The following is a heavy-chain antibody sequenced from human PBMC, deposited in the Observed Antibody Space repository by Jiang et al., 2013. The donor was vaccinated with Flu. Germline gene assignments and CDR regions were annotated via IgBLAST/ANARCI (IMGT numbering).Heavy chain of an antibody. CDR2: INTNTGNP. CDR1: GYTFTTYS. CDR3: ARDLVKEQLRY. J-gene: IGHJ4*02. D-gene: IGHD6-13*01. Sequence: QSGSELKKPGASVKVSCKASGYTFTTYSINWVRQAPGQGLEWMGWINTNTGNPIYAQGFTGRFLFSLDTSVNTAYLQISTLKAEDTALYYCARDLVKEQLRYWGQGTLVTVSS. V-gene: IGHV7-4-1*02.